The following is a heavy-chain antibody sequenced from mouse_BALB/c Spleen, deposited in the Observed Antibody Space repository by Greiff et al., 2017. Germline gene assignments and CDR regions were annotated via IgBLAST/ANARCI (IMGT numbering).Heavy chain of an antibody. CDR3: ARGDPLPDY. CDR1: GYTFTSYW. V-gene: IGHV1-4*01. J-gene: IGHJ2*01. CDR2: INPSTGYT. Sequence: QVQLQQPGAELVRPGASVKLSCKASGYTFTSYWMHWVKQRPGQGLEWIGYINPSTGYTEYNQKFKDKATLTADKSSSTAYMQLSSLTSEDSAVYCCARGDPLPDYWGQGTTLTVSS. D-gene: IGHD2-10*01.